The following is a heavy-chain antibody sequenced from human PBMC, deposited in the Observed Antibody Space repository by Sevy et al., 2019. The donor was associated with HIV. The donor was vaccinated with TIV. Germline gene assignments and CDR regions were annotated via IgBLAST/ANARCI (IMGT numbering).Heavy chain of an antibody. CDR3: ARNRYCGGDCYSSPFDY. D-gene: IGHD2-21*02. CDR2: ISSSSSYI. J-gene: IGHJ4*02. CDR1: GFTFSSYN. V-gene: IGHV3-21*01. Sequence: GGSLRLSCAASGFTFSSYNMNWVRQAPGKGLEWVSSISSSSSYIYYADSVKGRFTISRDNAKNSLYLQINRERAEDTAVYYCARNRYCGGDCYSSPFDYWGQGTLVTVSS.